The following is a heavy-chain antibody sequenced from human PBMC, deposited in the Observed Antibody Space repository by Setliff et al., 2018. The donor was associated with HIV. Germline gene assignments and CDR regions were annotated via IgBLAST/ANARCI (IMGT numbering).Heavy chain of an antibody. Sequence: SETLSLTCIVSGGSIRSSSYYWGWIRQPPGKGLEWIGTIYYTGSTNYNPSLKSRVTISVDSSKNQLSLEVNSVTAADTAVYYCARHLRTYGSYYYYYGMDVWGQGTTVTVSS. J-gene: IGHJ6*02. V-gene: IGHV4-39*01. D-gene: IGHD4-17*01. CDR1: GGSIRSSSYY. CDR3: ARHLRTYGSYYYYYGMDV. CDR2: IYYTGST.